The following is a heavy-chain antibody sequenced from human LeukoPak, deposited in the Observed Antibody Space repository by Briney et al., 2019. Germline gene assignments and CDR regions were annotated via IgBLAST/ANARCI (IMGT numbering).Heavy chain of an antibody. CDR3: AREVPGEGYCNP. CDR1: GGSISSGGYY. CDR2: IYYSGST. J-gene: IGHJ5*02. Sequence: KSSETLSLTCTVSGGSISSGGYYWSWIRQHPGKGLEWIGYIYYSGSTYYNPSLKSRVTISVDTSKNQFSLKLSSVTAADTAVYYCAREVPGEGYCNPWGQGTLVTVSS. D-gene: IGHD2-15*01. V-gene: IGHV4-31*03.